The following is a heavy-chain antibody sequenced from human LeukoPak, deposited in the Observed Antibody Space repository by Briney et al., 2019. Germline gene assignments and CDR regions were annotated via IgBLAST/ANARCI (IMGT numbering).Heavy chain of an antibody. J-gene: IGHJ4*02. Sequence: SETLSLTCTVSGGSISNYYWSWIRQPAGKGLEWIGRIYASGSTNANPSLKSRVTMSVATSKNQFSLRLTSVTAADTAVYYCARGYGDIEYWGQGILVTVSS. V-gene: IGHV4-4*07. CDR3: ARGYGDIEY. CDR1: GGSISNYY. D-gene: IGHD4-17*01. CDR2: IYASGST.